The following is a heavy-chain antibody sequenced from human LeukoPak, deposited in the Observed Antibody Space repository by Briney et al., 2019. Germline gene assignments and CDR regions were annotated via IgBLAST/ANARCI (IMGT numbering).Heavy chain of an antibody. CDR2: IYYSGST. D-gene: IGHD3-22*01. J-gene: IGHJ4*02. V-gene: IGHV4-39*01. Sequence: SETLSLTCTVSGGSISSSSYYWGWIRQPPGKGLEWIGSIYYSGSTYYNPSLKSRVTISVDTSKNQFSLKLSSVTAADTAVYYCILCYYDSSGYKPIDYWGQGTLVTVSS. CDR1: GGSISSSSYY. CDR3: ILCYYDSSGYKPIDY.